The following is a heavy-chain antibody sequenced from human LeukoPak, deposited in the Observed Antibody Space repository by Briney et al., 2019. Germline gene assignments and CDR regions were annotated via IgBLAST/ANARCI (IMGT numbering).Heavy chain of an antibody. CDR3: ARLGPAVVPAAAMGDYYYYMDV. D-gene: IGHD2-2*01. J-gene: IGHJ6*03. CDR1: GGSISSSSYY. V-gene: IGHV4-39*07. Sequence: KPSETLSLTCTVSGGSISSSSYYWGWIRQPPGKGLEWIGSIYYSGSTYYNPSLKSRVTISIDTSKNQFSLKLSSVTAADTAVYYCARLGPAVVPAAAMGDYYYYMDVWGKGTTDTVSS. CDR2: IYYSGST.